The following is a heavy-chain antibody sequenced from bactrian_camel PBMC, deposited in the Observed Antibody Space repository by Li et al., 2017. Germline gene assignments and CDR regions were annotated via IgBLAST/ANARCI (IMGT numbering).Heavy chain of an antibody. V-gene: IGHV3S54*01. Sequence: HVQLVESGGGSVQPGGSLKPSCTGPRYRCMGWFRQAPGKEREGLATILTAGGGTYVDASVAGRFTISQDNAKNTVHLQMNSLETEDTALYYCATDRDGGSWFDGMDYWGKGTQVTVS. CDR1: RYRC. D-gene: IGHD6*01. J-gene: IGHJ7*01. CDR2: ILTAGGGT.